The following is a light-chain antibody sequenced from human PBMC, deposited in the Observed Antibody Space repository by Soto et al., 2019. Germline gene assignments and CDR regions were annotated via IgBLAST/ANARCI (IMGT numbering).Light chain of an antibody. CDR2: STS. J-gene: IGKJ3*01. V-gene: IGKV1-39*01. Sequence: DIQMTQSPSSLSASVGDRVTVTCRAGQSISRYLNWYQQRPGKAPNLLIYSTSSLQTGVPSRFSGSGSGTDFTLTITNRQPEDFATYYCQQSYNGPFTFGPGTKVDL. CDR3: QQSYNGPFT. CDR1: QSISRY.